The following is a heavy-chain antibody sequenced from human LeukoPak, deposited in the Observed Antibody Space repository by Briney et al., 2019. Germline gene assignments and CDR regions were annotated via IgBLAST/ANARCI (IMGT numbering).Heavy chain of an antibody. CDR1: GGSISSDY. J-gene: IGHJ4*02. V-gene: IGHV4-4*07. Sequence: ASETLSLTCTVSGGSISSDYWSWIRQPAGEGLEWIGRIYSSEITNYNPSLKSRVTMSIDTSKNQISLNLTSVTAADTAVYYCARAPTREGGVALFDDWGQGTLVTVSS. CDR3: ARAPTREGGVALFDD. D-gene: IGHD3-16*01. CDR2: IYSSEIT.